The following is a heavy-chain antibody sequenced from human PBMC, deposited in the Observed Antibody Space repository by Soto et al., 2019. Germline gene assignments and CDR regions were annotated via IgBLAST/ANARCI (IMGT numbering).Heavy chain of an antibody. V-gene: IGHV1-2*02. J-gene: IGHJ6*02. Sequence: QVQLVQSGAEVKKPGASVKVSCKASGYTFTGYYMHWVRQAPGQGLEWMGWINPNSGGTNYAQKFQGRVTITADESTSTAYMELSSLRSEDTAVYYCAGYCSGGSCYSWYYYYYGMDVWGQGTTVTVSS. CDR1: GYTFTGYY. CDR2: INPNSGGT. D-gene: IGHD2-15*01. CDR3: AGYCSGGSCYSWYYYYYGMDV.